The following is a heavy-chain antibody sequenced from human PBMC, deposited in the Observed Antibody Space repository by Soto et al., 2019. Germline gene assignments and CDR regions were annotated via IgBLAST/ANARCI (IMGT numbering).Heavy chain of an antibody. CDR2: IYYSGST. V-gene: IGHV4-31*03. Sequence: SETLSLTCTVSGGSISSGGYYWSWIRQHPGKGLEWIGYIYYSGSTYYNPSLKSRVTISVDTSKNQFSPKLSSVTAADTAVYYCARVNVLRFLEWLPQNNWFDPWGQGTLVTVSS. CDR1: GGSISSGGYY. CDR3: ARVNVLRFLEWLPQNNWFDP. D-gene: IGHD3-3*01. J-gene: IGHJ5*02.